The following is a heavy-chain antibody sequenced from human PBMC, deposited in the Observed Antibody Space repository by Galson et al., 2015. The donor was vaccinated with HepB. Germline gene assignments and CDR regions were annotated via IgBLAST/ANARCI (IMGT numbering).Heavy chain of an antibody. J-gene: IGHJ4*02. CDR1: GFTFDDYG. CDR3: ARGGETVRAFDY. CDR2: INWNGGST. D-gene: IGHD7-27*01. Sequence: SLRLSCAASGFTFDDYGMSWVRQVPGKGLEWVSGINWNGGSTGYADSVKGRFTISRDNAKNSLYLQMSSLRAEDAALYYCARGGETVRAFDYWGQGTLVTVSS. V-gene: IGHV3-20*04.